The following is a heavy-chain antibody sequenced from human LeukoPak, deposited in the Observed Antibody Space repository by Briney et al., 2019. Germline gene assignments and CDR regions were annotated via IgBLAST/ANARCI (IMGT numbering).Heavy chain of an antibody. V-gene: IGHV1-2*06. J-gene: IGHJ4*02. CDR2: INPNSGGT. D-gene: IGHD2-2*01. CDR1: GYTFTGYY. CDR3: ATAYCSSTSCYGSFDY. Sequence: ASVKVSCKASGYTFTGYYMHWVRQAPGQGLEWMGRINPNSGGTNYAQKFQGRVTMTEDTSTDTAYMELSSLRSEDTAVYYCATAYCSSTSCYGSFDYWGQGTLVTVSS.